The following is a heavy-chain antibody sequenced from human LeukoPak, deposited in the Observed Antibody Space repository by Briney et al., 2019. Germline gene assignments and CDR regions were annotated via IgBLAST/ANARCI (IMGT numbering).Heavy chain of an antibody. V-gene: IGHV4-59*01. D-gene: IGHD1-26*01. J-gene: IGHJ6*02. CDR2: IYYSGTT. Sequence: SETLSLTCTVSGGSFSTYYWSWIRQPPGKGLEWIGYIYYSGTTNYNPSLKSRVTISVDTSKNQFSLKLSSVTAADTAVYYCARTFSGSYYYYGMDVWGQGTTVTVSS. CDR1: GGSFSTYY. CDR3: ARTFSGSYYYYGMDV.